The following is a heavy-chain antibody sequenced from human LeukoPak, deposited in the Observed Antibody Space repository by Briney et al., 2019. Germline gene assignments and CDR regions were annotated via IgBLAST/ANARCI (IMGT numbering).Heavy chain of an antibody. J-gene: IGHJ4*02. CDR1: GYTFTDYY. V-gene: IGHV1-2*02. D-gene: IGHD2-2*01. CDR3: ARANFLYCSSTTCLFDY. Sequence: ASVKVSCKASGYTFTDYYMHWVRQAPGQGFEWMGWINPNDGDTNYAQKFQGGVTMTRDTSISTAHMEVSRLRSDDTAVYYCARANFLYCSSTTCLFDYWGQGTLVTVSS. CDR2: INPNDGDT.